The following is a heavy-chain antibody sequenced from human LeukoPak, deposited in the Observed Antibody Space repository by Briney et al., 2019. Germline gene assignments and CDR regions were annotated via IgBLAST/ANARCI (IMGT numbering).Heavy chain of an antibody. CDR3: AKETGAIVLMVYAIVGPTHFDY. J-gene: IGHJ4*02. CDR2: ISGSGGST. CDR1: GFTFSSDY. V-gene: IGHV3-23*01. Sequence: PGGSLRLSCVASGFTFSSDYMTWVRQSPGKGLEWVSAISGSGGSTYYADSVKGRFTISRDNSKNTLYLQMNSLRAEDTAVYYCAKETGAIVLMVYAIVGPTHFDYWGQGTLVTVSS. D-gene: IGHD2-8*01.